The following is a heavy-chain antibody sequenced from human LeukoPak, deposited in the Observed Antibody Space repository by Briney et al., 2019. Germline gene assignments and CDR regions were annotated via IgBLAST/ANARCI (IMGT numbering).Heavy chain of an antibody. J-gene: IGHJ4*02. V-gene: IGHV3-33*01. CDR3: ARDDCSSPSCYGY. CDR2: IWNDGSKE. CDR1: GFNFRFYG. D-gene: IGHD2-2*01. Sequence: GGSLRLSCAAPGFNFRFYGMHWVRQAPGKGLECVAVIWNDGSKESYADSVKGRFTISRDNSMNTLYLQMNSLRVEDTAVYYCARDDCSSPSCYGYWGQGTLVAVSS.